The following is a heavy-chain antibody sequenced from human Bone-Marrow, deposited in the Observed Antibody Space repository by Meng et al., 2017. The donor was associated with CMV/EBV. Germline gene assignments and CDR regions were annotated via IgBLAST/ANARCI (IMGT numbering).Heavy chain of an antibody. CDR1: GGSISSISYY. CDR2: IYYSGST. J-gene: IGHJ6*02. V-gene: IGHV4-39*07. CDR3: ASLLRHEGPWYYYYYGMAV. D-gene: IGHD3-3*01. Sequence: SESLSPACTVYGGSISSISYYWGWSRQPPGNGLEWIGSIYYSGSTYYNPSLKSRVTISVDSSKNQFSLKLSSVTAADTVVYYCASLLRHEGPWYYYYYGMAVWGQGTTVTVSS.